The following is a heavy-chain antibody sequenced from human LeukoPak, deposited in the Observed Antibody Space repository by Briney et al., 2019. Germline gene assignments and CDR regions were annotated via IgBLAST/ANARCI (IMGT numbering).Heavy chain of an antibody. D-gene: IGHD5-18*01. CDR1: GGTFSSYA. CDR3: ARERGYSYTDAFDI. J-gene: IGHJ3*02. Sequence: SVKVSCKASGGTFSSYAISWVRQAPGQGLEWMGRIIPILGIANYAQKFQGRVTITADKSTSTAYMELSSLRSEDTAVYYCARERGYSYTDAFDIWGQGTMVTVSS. CDR2: IIPILGIA. V-gene: IGHV1-69*04.